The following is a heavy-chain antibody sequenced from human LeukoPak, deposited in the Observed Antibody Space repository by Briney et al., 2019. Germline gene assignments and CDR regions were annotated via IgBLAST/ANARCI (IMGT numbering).Heavy chain of an antibody. V-gene: IGHV3-49*04. CDR3: TSPSDSV. D-gene: IGHD2-15*01. Sequence: PGRSLRLSCTASGFTFGDFAMNWVRQAPGKGLEWVGFIRSKAHGGTTEYAASVKGRFIISTDDSKSSAYLQMNSLKTEDTAVYYCTSPSDSVGGQGTLVTVSS. J-gene: IGHJ4*02. CDR1: GFTFGDFA. CDR2: IRSKAHGGTT.